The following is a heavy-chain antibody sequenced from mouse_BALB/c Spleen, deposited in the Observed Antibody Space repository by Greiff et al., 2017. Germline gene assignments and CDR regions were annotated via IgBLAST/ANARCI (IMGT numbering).Heavy chain of an antibody. Sequence: EVKLQESGGGLVQPGGSRKLSCAASGFTFSSFGMHWVRQAPEKGLEWVAYISSGSSTIYYADTVKGRFTISRDNPKNTLFLQMTSLRSEDTAMYYCARPYYYYGSSLSYWGQGTSVTVSA. J-gene: IGHJ4*01. CDR3: ARPYYYYGSSLSY. CDR1: GFTFSSFG. CDR2: ISSGSSTI. V-gene: IGHV5-17*02. D-gene: IGHD1-1*01.